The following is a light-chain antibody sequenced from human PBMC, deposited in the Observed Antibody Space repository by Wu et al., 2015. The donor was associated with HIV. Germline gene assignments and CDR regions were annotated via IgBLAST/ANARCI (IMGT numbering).Light chain of an antibody. J-gene: IGKJ4*01. CDR3: QQYGTSPGAT. CDR1: QSVKNNY. CDR2: GAS. Sequence: EIVLTQSPGTLSLSPGERATLSCRASQSVKNNYLAWYQQKPGQAPRLLIYGASSRATGTPDRFSGSGSGTDFTLTISRLEPEDFAVYYCQQYGTSPGATFGGGTKVDIK. V-gene: IGKV3-20*01.